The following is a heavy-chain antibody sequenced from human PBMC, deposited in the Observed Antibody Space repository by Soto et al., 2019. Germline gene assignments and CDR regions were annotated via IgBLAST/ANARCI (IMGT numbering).Heavy chain of an antibody. V-gene: IGHV3-23*01. Sequence: AGGSLRLSCAPSGFTFSSSGMSWVRQAPGKGLEWVSVISGSGSSAYYADSVKGRFTISRDNSKNTLYLQMNSLRAEDTAIYYCAKLSVAAWYLDLWGRGTLVTV. CDR1: GFTFSSSG. CDR3: AKLSVAAWYLDL. J-gene: IGHJ2*01. D-gene: IGHD6-19*01. CDR2: ISGSGSSA.